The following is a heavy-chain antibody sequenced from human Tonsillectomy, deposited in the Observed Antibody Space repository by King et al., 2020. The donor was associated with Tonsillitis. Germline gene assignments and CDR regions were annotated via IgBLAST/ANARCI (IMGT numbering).Heavy chain of an antibody. V-gene: IGHV4-59*02. J-gene: IGHJ4*02. CDR3: ARGMTFFDY. CDR2: MSYSGTT. Sequence: VQLQESGPGLVKPSETLSLTCTVSGGSVNGYYWTWIRQPPGNGLEWSGYMSYSGTTNYNPSLKSRVTISVDTSKNQFSLKLNSVTAADTAVYYCARGMTFFDYWGQGTLVTVSS. D-gene: IGHD3-10*01. CDR1: GGSVNGYY.